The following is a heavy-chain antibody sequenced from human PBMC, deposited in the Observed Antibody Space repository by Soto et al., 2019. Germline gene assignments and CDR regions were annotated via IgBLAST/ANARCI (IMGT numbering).Heavy chain of an antibody. CDR2: TRWNSGTI. V-gene: IGHV3-9*01. CDR1: GFRFEDYA. CDR3: VKAGELDTAMVFRYFDV. Sequence: EVQLVESGGGLVQPGRSLRLSCAASGFRFEDYAMQWVRQVPGKGLEWVSSTRWNSGTIGYAASVEGRFTISRDNAKKSLFLQMNSLRVEDTGVYYCVKAGELDTAMVFRYFDVWGQGTLVIVSS. J-gene: IGHJ4*02. D-gene: IGHD5-18*01.